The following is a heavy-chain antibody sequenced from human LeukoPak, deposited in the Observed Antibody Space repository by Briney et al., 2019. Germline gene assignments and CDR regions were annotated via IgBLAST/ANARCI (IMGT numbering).Heavy chain of an antibody. V-gene: IGHV3-21*01. CDR3: ARGPVLRFLEWLLFFDY. D-gene: IGHD3-3*01. J-gene: IGHJ4*02. Sequence: GGSLSLSCAASGFTFSSYSMNWVRQAPGKGLEWVSSISSSSSYIYYADSVKGRFTVSRDNAKNSLYLQMNSLRAEDTAVYYCARGPVLRFLEWLLFFDYWGQGTLVTVSS. CDR2: ISSSSSYI. CDR1: GFTFSSYS.